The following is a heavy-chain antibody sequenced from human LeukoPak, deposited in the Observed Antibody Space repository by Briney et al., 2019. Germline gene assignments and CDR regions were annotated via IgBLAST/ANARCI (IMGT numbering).Heavy chain of an antibody. CDR3: AREVSTLFDY. D-gene: IGHD5/OR15-5a*01. Sequence: ASVKVSCKASGYTFTSYGISWVRQAPGEGLEWMGWISAYTGNTNYAQKLQGRVTMTTDTSTSTAYMELRSLRSDDTAVYYCAREVSTLFDYWSQGTLVTVSS. CDR2: ISAYTGNT. V-gene: IGHV1-18*01. CDR1: GYTFTSYG. J-gene: IGHJ4*02.